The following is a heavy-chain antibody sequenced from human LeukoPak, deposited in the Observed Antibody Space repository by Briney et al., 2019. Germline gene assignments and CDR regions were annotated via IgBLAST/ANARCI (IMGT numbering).Heavy chain of an antibody. CDR2: ITSGSGYI. CDR3: ARELSVYQQLDY. V-gene: IGHV3-21*01. CDR1: VFTFSSYL. Sequence: GGSLRLSCAASVFTFSSYLMNWVRQAPGKGLEWVSSITSGSGYIFYADSVKGRFTISRDNAKNSLYLQMNSLRAEDTAVYYCARELSVYQQLDYWGQGTLVTVSS. J-gene: IGHJ4*02. D-gene: IGHD5/OR15-5a*01.